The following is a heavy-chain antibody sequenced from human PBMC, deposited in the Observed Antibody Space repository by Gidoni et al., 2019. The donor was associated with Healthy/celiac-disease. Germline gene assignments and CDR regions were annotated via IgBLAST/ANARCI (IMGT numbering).Heavy chain of an antibody. CDR3: ARDYYGSGRQGYYYGMDV. D-gene: IGHD3-10*01. V-gene: IGHV1-3*01. J-gene: IGHJ6*02. Sequence: QVQLVQSGAEVKKPGASVKVSCKASGYTFTSYAMHWVRQAPGQRLEWMGWINAGNGNTKYSQKFQGRVTITRDTSASTAYMELSSLRSEDTAVYYCARDYYGSGRQGYYYGMDVWGQGTTVTVSS. CDR1: GYTFTSYA. CDR2: INAGNGNT.